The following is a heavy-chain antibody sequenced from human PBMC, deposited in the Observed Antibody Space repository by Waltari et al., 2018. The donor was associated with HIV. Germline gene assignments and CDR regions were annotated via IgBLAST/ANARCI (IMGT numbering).Heavy chain of an antibody. D-gene: IGHD4-17*01. V-gene: IGHV3-21*02. CDR3: ARWGYGDHHFDY. CDR1: GFTFSDYS. CDR2: IRSSSSHI. Sequence: EVQLVESGGALVKPGGSLRLSCAASGFTFSDYSMNWVRQAPGKGLEWVSSIRSSSSHIFYADSVKGRFTISRDNAKNSLFLQMNSLRPEDTAFYYCARWGYGDHHFDYWGQGTLVTVSS. J-gene: IGHJ4*02.